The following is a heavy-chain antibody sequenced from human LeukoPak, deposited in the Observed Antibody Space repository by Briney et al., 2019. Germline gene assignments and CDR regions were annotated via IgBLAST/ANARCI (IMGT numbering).Heavy chain of an antibody. J-gene: IGHJ4*02. Sequence: GASVKLSCKASGYTFTNYYIHWVRQAPGQGLEWMAMINPGGGSTSHAQKFHGRVTMTRDASTSTVYMELSGLRSEDTAVYYCARTGGYSYGDSGHFDYWGQGTLVTVSS. CDR1: GYTFTNYY. V-gene: IGHV1-46*01. CDR2: INPGGGST. D-gene: IGHD5-18*01. CDR3: ARTGGYSYGDSGHFDY.